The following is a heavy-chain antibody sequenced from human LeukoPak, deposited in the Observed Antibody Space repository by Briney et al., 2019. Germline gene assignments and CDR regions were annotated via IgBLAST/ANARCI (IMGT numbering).Heavy chain of an antibody. D-gene: IGHD3-10*01. J-gene: IGHJ4*02. CDR1: RFALYGYS. CDR2: ISGDSTNI. CDR3: ARDHYFGDSGYSRSLDY. Sequence: GGSLRLSCAASRFALYGYSMNWVRQAPGKGLEWISYISGDSTNIFYADSVKGRFTISRDNAKNSLYLQMNSLRAEDTAVYYCARDHYFGDSGYSRSLDYWGQGTLVTVSS. V-gene: IGHV3-48*01.